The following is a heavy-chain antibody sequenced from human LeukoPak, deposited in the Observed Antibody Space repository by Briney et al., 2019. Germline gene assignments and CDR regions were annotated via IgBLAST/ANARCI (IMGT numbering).Heavy chain of an antibody. Sequence: GGSLRLSCAASGFTFSDYYMSWIRQAPGKGLQWISFISSGGSTTNYADSVKGRFTISRDNSKNTLYLQMNSLRAEDTAVYYCAKEQRRDYYYGMDVWGQGTTVTVSS. D-gene: IGHD6-25*01. CDR1: GFTFSDYY. CDR3: AKEQRRDYYYGMDV. V-gene: IGHV3-11*04. J-gene: IGHJ6*02. CDR2: ISSGGSTT.